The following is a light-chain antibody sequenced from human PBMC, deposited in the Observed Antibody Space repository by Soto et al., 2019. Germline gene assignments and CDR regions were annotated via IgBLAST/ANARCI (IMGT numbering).Light chain of an antibody. J-gene: IGKJ2*01. CDR3: QQYGSSPRYT. CDR1: QGVSSSY. Sequence: EVVLTQSPGTLSLSPGERATLSCRASQGVSSSYLSWYQQKADQAPRLLIYATSSRAAAVPDRFSGSGAGTDFTLTISGLEPEDFAVYYCQQYGSSPRYTFGQGTKLEIK. CDR2: ATS. V-gene: IGKV3-20*01.